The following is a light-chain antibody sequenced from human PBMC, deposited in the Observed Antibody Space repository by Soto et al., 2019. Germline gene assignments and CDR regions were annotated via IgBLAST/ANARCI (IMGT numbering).Light chain of an antibody. CDR1: QTITNSY. CDR3: QQYCSLPLS. V-gene: IGKV3-20*01. J-gene: IGKJ4*01. CDR2: RAS. Sequence: EIVLTQSPGTLSLSPGEGATLSCRASQTITNSYLAWYQQKPGQAPRVLIYRASSRSTGTPDRFSGSGSGTDFNLSISRLEPEDFAVYYCQQYCSLPLSFGGGSKVEIK.